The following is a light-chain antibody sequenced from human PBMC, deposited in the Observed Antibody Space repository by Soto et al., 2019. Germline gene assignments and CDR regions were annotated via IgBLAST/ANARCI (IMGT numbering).Light chain of an antibody. Sequence: ETVMTQSPATLSVSPGERATLSCRASQSVSSNLAWYQQKPGQAPRLLIYGAFIRATGIPARFSGSGSGTEFTLTISSLQSEDFAVYYCQQYNNWPPYTFGLGTKLEIK. CDR3: QQYNNWPPYT. CDR1: QSVSSN. CDR2: GAF. J-gene: IGKJ2*01. V-gene: IGKV3-15*01.